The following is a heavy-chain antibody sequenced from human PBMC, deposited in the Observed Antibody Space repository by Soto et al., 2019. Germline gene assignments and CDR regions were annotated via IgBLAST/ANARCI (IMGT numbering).Heavy chain of an antibody. CDR3: ARHRGGDRSRWYEDY. CDR2: IWPGDSDT. D-gene: IGHD6-13*01. V-gene: IGHV5-51*01. J-gene: IGHJ4*02. CDR1: GYTFTNYW. Sequence: PGESLKISCKGSGYTFTNYWIGWVRQMPGKGLEWMGIIWPGDSDTRYSPSFQGQVTFSADKSINTAYLQWSSLKASDTAIYYCARHRGGDRSRWYEDYWGQGTQVTVSS.